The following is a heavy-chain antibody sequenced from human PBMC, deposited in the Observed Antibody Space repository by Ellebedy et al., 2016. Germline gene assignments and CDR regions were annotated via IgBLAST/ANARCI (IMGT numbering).Heavy chain of an antibody. CDR2: ISSNGGST. Sequence: GESLKISXAASGFTLSSYAMHWVRQAPGKGLEYVSAISSNGGSTYYANSVKGRFTISRDKSKNTLYPQMGSLRAEDTAVYYCARWDSSGWYYLDYWGQGTLVTVSS. CDR3: ARWDSSGWYYLDY. D-gene: IGHD6-19*01. J-gene: IGHJ4*02. CDR1: GFTLSSYA. V-gene: IGHV3-64*01.